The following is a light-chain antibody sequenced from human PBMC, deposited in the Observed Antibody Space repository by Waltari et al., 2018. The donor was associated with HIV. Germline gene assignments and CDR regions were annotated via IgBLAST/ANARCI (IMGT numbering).Light chain of an antibody. CDR1: KFGDEY. CDR3: QVWDNIVAV. J-gene: IGLJ7*01. V-gene: IGLV3-1*01. Sequence: SSALTQPPSVSVSPGQTASITCSGDKFGDEYVSWYQQRPGQSPLLVIYQDIRRPSGIPERFSGSSSGNSATLTIRGTQAMDEADYYCQVWDNIVAVFGGGTQLTVL. CDR2: QDI.